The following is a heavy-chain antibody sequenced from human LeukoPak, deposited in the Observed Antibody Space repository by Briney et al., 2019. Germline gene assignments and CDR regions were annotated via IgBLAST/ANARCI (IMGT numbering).Heavy chain of an antibody. CDR2: INPNSGGT. V-gene: IGHV1-2*02. CDR1: VYTFTGYY. Sequence: ASVKVSCKASVYTFTGYYMHWVRQAPGQGLEWMGWINPNSGGTNYAQKFQGRVTMTRDTSISTAYMELSRLRSDDTAVYYCARDLSSSWYTYYGMDVWGQGTTVTVSS. J-gene: IGHJ6*02. D-gene: IGHD6-13*01. CDR3: ARDLSSSWYTYYGMDV.